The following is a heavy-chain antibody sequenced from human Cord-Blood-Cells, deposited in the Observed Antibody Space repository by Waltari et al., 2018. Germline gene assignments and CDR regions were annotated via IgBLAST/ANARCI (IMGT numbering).Heavy chain of an antibody. J-gene: IGHJ3*02. D-gene: IGHD1-7*01. CDR1: GGSISSHY. Sequence: QVQLQESGPGLVKPSETLSLTCTVSGGSISSHYWSWIRQPPGKGLEWIGYIYYSGSTTYNPSLKSRVTISVDTSKNQFCLKLSSVTAADTAVYYCARRRYSITGTTGDACDIWGQGTMVTVSS. V-gene: IGHV4-59*11. CDR2: IYYSGST. CDR3: ARRRYSITGTTGDACDI.